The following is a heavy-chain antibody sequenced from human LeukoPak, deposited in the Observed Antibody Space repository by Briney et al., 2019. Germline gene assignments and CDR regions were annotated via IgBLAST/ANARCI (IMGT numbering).Heavy chain of an antibody. CDR3: ANQGGYCSGGSCSKPNYYYYYMDV. Sequence: ASVKVSCKASGYTFTSYGISWVRQAPGQGLEWMGWISAYNGNTNYAQKLQGRVTMTTDTSTSTAYMELSSLRSEDTAVYYCANQGGYCSGGSCSKPNYYYYYMDVWGKGTTVTISS. V-gene: IGHV1-18*01. CDR2: ISAYNGNT. CDR1: GYTFTSYG. J-gene: IGHJ6*03. D-gene: IGHD2-15*01.